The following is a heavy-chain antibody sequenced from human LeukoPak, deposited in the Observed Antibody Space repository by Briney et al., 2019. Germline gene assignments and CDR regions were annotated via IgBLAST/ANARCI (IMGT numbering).Heavy chain of an antibody. Sequence: GSLRLSCAASGFTFSSYGMHWVRQAPGKGLEWVAVIWYDGSNKYYADSVKGRFTISRDNSKNTLYLQMNSLRAEDTAVYYCARGRGSAAEYFQHWGQGTLVTVSS. CDR3: ARGRGSAAEYFQH. CDR1: GFTFSSYG. J-gene: IGHJ1*01. V-gene: IGHV3-33*01. CDR2: IWYDGSNK. D-gene: IGHD3-10*01.